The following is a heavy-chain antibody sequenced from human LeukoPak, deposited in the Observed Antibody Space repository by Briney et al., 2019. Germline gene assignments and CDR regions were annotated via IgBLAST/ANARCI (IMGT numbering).Heavy chain of an antibody. D-gene: IGHD3-22*01. J-gene: IGHJ4*02. Sequence: PGGSLRLSCAASGFTFSSYGMHWVRQAPGKGLEWVAFIRYDGSNKYYADSVEGRFTISRDNSKNTLYLQMNSLRAEDTAVYYCAREGTYDSSGYGNIFDYWGQGTLVTVSS. CDR2: IRYDGSNK. V-gene: IGHV3-30*02. CDR1: GFTFSSYG. CDR3: AREGTYDSSGYGNIFDY.